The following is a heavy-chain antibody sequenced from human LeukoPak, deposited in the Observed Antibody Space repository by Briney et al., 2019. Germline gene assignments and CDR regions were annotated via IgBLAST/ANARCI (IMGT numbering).Heavy chain of an antibody. D-gene: IGHD3-22*01. CDR2: IYYSGSP. CDR1: GGSLSISSSY. Sequence: SETLCFICTVSGGSLSISSSYCGWIRQPPGKGLECNRRIYYSGSPCYNPSIKSRVTISVDTSKNQFSLKLSSVTAADTAVYYCARVSDSSGYYYRFDPWGQGTLVTVSS. V-gene: IGHV4-39*07. J-gene: IGHJ5*02. CDR3: ARVSDSSGYYYRFDP.